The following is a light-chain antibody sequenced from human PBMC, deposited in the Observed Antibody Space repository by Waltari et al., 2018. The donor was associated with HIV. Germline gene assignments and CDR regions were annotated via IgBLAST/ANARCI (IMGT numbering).Light chain of an antibody. Sequence: QAGPTKPSSTCMAWGQTGRLTCTGNNANVYYQRALSVQHHEGHPPKVLSDRENSRPPGIPGRFSASRSGTTAYLTISGVQSDDEADYYCSAWDNRLNGWVFGEGTRLTVL. V-gene: IGLV10-54*04. CDR3: SAWDNRLNGWV. CDR1: NANVYYQR. CDR2: REN. J-gene: IGLJ3*02.